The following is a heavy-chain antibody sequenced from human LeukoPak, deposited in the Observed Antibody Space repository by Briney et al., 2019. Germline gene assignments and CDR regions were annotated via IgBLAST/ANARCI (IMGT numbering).Heavy chain of an antibody. CDR2: IRYDGSNK. Sequence: PGESLRLSCAASGFTFSSYGMHWVRQAPGKGLEWVAFIRYDGSNKYYADSVKGRFTISRDNSKNTLYLQMNSLRAEDTAVYYCAKVDGDYFDYWGQGTLVTVSS. D-gene: IGHD4-17*01. V-gene: IGHV3-30*02. CDR3: AKVDGDYFDY. CDR1: GFTFSSYG. J-gene: IGHJ4*02.